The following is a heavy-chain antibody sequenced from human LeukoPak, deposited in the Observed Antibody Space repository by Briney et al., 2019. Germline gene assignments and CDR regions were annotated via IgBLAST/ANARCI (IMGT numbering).Heavy chain of an antibody. CDR3: ARDLNNYYGSGSYDPH. CDR2: INPSGGST. CDR1: GYTFTSYY. V-gene: IGHV1-46*01. J-gene: IGHJ4*02. Sequence: ASVKVSCKASGYTFTSYYMHWVRQAPGQGLEWMGIINPSGGSTSYAQKFQGRVTMTRDTSTSTVYMELSSPRSEDTAVYYCARDLNNYYGSGSYDPHWGQGTLVTVSS. D-gene: IGHD3-10*01.